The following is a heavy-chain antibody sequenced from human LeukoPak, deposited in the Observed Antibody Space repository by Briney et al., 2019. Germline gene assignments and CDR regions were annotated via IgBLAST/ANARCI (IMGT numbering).Heavy chain of an antibody. CDR2: IGPTGFDR. V-gene: IGHV3-21*06. CDR1: GLTFSTSG. CDR3: ATETNGRDYDY. Sequence: GGSLRLSCTTSGLTFSTSGFNWVRQAPGKGLEWVASIGPTGFDRYHADSIKGRFTISRDNANNFLYLQMDSLRAEDTAVYYCATETNGRDYDYWGQGTLLTVSS. D-gene: IGHD1-14*01. J-gene: IGHJ4*02.